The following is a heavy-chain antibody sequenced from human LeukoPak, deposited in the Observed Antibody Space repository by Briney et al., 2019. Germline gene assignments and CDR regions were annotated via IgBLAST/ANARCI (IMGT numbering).Heavy chain of an antibody. CDR1: GGSISSGGYY. Sequence: SETLPLTCTVSGGSISSGGYYWSWIRQPPGKGLEWIGYIYHSGSTYYNPSLKSRVTISVDTSKNQFSLKLSSVTAADTAVYYCARGRLWTYYYGSGSYYAGRPPKAFDYWGQGTLVTVSS. CDR3: ARGRLWTYYYGSGSYYAGRPPKAFDY. J-gene: IGHJ4*02. CDR2: IYHSGST. V-gene: IGHV4-30-2*01. D-gene: IGHD3-10*01.